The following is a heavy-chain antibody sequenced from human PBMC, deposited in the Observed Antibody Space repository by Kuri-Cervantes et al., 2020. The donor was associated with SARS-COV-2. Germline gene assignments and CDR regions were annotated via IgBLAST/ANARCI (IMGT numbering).Heavy chain of an antibody. CDR2: IYPGDADT. CDR3: ARRTMPRGISDSFDV. V-gene: IGHV5-51*01. D-gene: IGHD2-2*01. Sequence: GGSLRLSCKGSEYSFSIYWIAWVRQMPGKGLEWMGVIYPGDADTRYSPSFQGQVTMSVDESINTAYLQWSSLKASDTAMYDCARRTMPRGISDSFDVWGQGTMVTVSS. CDR1: EYSFSIYW. J-gene: IGHJ3*01.